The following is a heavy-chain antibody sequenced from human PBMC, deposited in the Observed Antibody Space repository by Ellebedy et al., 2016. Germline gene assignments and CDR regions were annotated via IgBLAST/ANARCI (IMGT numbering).Heavy chain of an antibody. Sequence: GESLKISCAASGFTFTSYTMVWVRQAPGKGLEWVSSITYSGSLFYADSVRGRFTISRDNAKNSLSLQMSSLRVEDTAVYYCAKDHYYDSSGPFGYWGQGTLVTVSS. CDR2: ITYSGSL. CDR1: GFTFTSYT. J-gene: IGHJ4*02. CDR3: AKDHYYDSSGPFGY. V-gene: IGHV3-21*04. D-gene: IGHD3-22*01.